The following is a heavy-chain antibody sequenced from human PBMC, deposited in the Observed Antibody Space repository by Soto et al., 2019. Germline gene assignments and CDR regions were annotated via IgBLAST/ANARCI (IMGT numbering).Heavy chain of an antibody. J-gene: IGHJ4*02. D-gene: IGHD3-22*01. Sequence: GGSMKVSLKGSGGPLSRYSISWGRKAPGQSLEWMGGIIPIFGTANYAQKFQGRVTITADESTSTAYMELSSLRSEDTAVYYCARGHYYDSSGKSYYFDYWGQGTLVTVSS. CDR3: ARGHYYDSSGKSYYFDY. V-gene: IGHV1-69*13. CDR1: GGPLSRYS. CDR2: IIPIFGTA.